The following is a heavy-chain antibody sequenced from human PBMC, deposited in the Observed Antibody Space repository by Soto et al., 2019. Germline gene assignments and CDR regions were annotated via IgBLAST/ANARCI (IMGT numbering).Heavy chain of an antibody. CDR2: ISGSGGRS. Sequence: EVQLLDSGGGLVQPGGSLRLSCAASGFTFSNYAMTWVRQGPGKGLEWVSGISGSGGRSYYADPVKGRFTTSRDNSKSTLYLQMISLRAEDTAVYYCAKAYFVWSSEQPYYFDYWGQGTLVTVSS. D-gene: IGHD3-16*01. CDR3: AKAYFVWSSEQPYYFDY. CDR1: GFTFSNYA. J-gene: IGHJ4*02. V-gene: IGHV3-23*01.